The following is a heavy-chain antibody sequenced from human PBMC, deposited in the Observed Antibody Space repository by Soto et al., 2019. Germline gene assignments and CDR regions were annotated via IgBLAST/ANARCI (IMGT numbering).Heavy chain of an antibody. V-gene: IGHV2-5*02. J-gene: IGHJ4*02. CDR1: GFSLSSTRMA. CDR2: IYWDDDK. Sequence: QITLKESGPTLVKPTQPLTLTCTFSGFSLSSTRMAVGWIRQPPGKALECLALIYWDDDKRYSPFLKSRLTIXXXPXQNQVVLTMSNMDPVDTARYYCAHIVVAGLGYYFDYWGQGTLVTVSS. D-gene: IGHD6-19*01. CDR3: AHIVVAGLGYYFDY.